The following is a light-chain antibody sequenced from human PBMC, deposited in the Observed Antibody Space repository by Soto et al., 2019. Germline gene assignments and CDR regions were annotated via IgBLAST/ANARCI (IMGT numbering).Light chain of an antibody. CDR3: QQSSNYPMYT. CDR2: AAS. CDR1: QSIAFY. J-gene: IGKJ2*01. Sequence: DIQLTQSPSSLSASVGDRVTITCRASQSIAFYVNWFQQKPGRAPRLLIYAASSLQSGVPSRFSGSGSGTDFTLTINSKQPEDSATYFCQQSSNYPMYTFGQGTK. V-gene: IGKV1-39*01.